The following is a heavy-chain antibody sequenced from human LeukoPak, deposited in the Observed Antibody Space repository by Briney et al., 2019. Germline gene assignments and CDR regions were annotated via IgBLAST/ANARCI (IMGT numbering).Heavy chain of an antibody. J-gene: IGHJ6*02. CDR2: INHNGNVN. Sequence: GSLRLSCAASGFTFSSYSMNWARQAPGKGLEWVASINHNGNVNHYVDSVKGRFTISRDNAKNSLYLQMSNLRAEDTAVYFCARGGGLDVWGQGATVTVSS. CDR3: ARGGGLDV. CDR1: GFTFSSYS. V-gene: IGHV3-7*03. D-gene: IGHD3-16*01.